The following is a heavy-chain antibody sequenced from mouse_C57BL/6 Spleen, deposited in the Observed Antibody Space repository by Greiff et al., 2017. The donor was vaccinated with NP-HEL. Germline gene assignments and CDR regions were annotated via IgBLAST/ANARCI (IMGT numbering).Heavy chain of an antibody. CDR3: ARGYLYYAMDY. CDR1: GYSITSGYD. CDR2: ISYSGST. J-gene: IGHJ4*01. Sequence: EVKLVESGPGMVKPSQSLSLTCTVTGYSITSGYDWHWIRHFPGNKLEWMGYISYSGSTNYNPSLKSRISITHDTSKNHFFLKLNSVTTEDTATYYCARGYLYYAMDYWGQGTSVTVSS. V-gene: IGHV3-1*01.